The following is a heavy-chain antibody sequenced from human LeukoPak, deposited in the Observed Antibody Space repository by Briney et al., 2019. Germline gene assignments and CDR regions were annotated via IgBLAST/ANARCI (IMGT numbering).Heavy chain of an antibody. D-gene: IGHD3-10*01. V-gene: IGHV1-69*01. CDR3: ARVHPGSYFDY. J-gene: IGHJ4*02. CDR2: IIPIFGTA. CDR1: GGTFSSYA. Sequence: GSSVKVSCKASGGTFSSYAISWVRQAPGQGLEWMGGIIPIFGTANYAQKFQGRVTITADESTSTAYMELSSLRSDDTAVYYCARVHPGSYFDYWGQGTLVTVSS.